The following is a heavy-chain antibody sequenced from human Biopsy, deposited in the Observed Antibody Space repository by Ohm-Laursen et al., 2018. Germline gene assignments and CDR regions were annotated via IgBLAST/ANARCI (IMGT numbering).Heavy chain of an antibody. Sequence: SSVKVSCKAPGGTFSNYGVNWVRQAPGQGLEWLGGNIPILGTGNYAQKYQDRVTVAADTSTSTATMELRSLRSDDTAVYYCATKLTGYFHHWGQGTLVIVSS. D-gene: IGHD3-9*01. CDR1: GGTFSNYG. CDR2: NIPILGTG. CDR3: ATKLTGYFHH. J-gene: IGHJ1*01. V-gene: IGHV1-69*06.